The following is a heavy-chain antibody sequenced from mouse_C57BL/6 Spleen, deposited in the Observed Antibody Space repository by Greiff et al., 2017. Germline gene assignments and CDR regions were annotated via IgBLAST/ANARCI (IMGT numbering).Heavy chain of an antibody. Sequence: VQLQQPGAELVRPGSSVKLSCKASGYTFTSYWMDWVKQRPGQGLEWIGNIYPSDSETHYNQKFKDKATLTVDKSSSTAYMQLSSLTSEYSAVYYCARITTVVEDAMDYWGQGTSVTVSS. CDR1: GYTFTSYW. J-gene: IGHJ4*01. V-gene: IGHV1-61*01. D-gene: IGHD1-1*01. CDR3: ARITTVVEDAMDY. CDR2: IYPSDSET.